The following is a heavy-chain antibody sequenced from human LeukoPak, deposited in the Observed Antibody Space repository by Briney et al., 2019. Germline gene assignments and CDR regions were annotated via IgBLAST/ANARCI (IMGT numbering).Heavy chain of an antibody. Sequence: ASVKVSCKASGYTFTSYDINWVRQATGQGLEWMGWMNPNSGNTGYAQKFQGRVTMTRNTSISTAYMELSSLRSEDTSVYYCARELLWFGESTASYYYYYGMDVWGQGTTVTVSS. CDR1: GYTFTSYD. V-gene: IGHV1-8*01. D-gene: IGHD3-10*01. J-gene: IGHJ6*02. CDR2: MNPNSGNT. CDR3: ARELLWFGESTASYYYYYGMDV.